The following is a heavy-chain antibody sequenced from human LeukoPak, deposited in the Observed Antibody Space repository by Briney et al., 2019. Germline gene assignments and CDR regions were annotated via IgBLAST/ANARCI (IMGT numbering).Heavy chain of an antibody. J-gene: IGHJ4*02. CDR2: IYHSGST. CDR3: ASADGTVADY. D-gene: IGHD4-17*01. V-gene: IGHV4-38-2*01. CDR1: GYSISSGYY. Sequence: PSETLSLTCAVSGYSISSGYYWGWIRQPPGKGLEWIGSIYHSGSTYYNPSLKSRVTISVDKSKNQFSLKLSSVTAADTAVYYCASADGTVADYWGQGTLVTVSS.